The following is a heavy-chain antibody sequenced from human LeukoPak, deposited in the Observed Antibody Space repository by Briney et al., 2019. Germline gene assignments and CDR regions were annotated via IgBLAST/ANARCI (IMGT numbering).Heavy chain of an antibody. J-gene: IGHJ4*02. CDR3: AKVSDSSSWYWDYFDY. Sequence: GGSLRLSCAASGFTFSSYSMNWVRQAPGKGLEWVSAISGSGGSTYYADSVKGRFTISRDNSKNTLYLQMNSLRAEDTAVYYCAKVSDSSSWYWDYFDYWGQGTLVTVSS. CDR1: GFTFSSYS. CDR2: ISGSGGST. V-gene: IGHV3-23*01. D-gene: IGHD6-13*01.